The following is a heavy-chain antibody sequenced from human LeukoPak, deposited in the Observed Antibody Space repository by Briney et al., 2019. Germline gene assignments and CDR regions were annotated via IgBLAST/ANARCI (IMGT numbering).Heavy chain of an antibody. CDR1: GFTFSSYA. CDR2: ISYDGSNK. Sequence: GRSLRLSCAASGFTFSSYAMHWVRQAPGKGLEWVAVISYDGSNKYYADSVKGRFTISRDNSKNTLYLQMNSLRAEDTAVYYCAREEGSSWSFDYWGRGTLVTVSS. V-gene: IGHV3-30-3*01. D-gene: IGHD6-13*01. CDR3: AREEGSSWSFDY. J-gene: IGHJ4*02.